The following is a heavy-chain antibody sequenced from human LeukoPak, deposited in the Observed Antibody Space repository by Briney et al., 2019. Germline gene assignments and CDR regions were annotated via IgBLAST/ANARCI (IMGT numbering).Heavy chain of an antibody. CDR1: GFTFSSYW. CDR3: ARVRRILVAGPDSFDM. J-gene: IGHJ3*02. V-gene: IGHV3-7*03. CDR2: IKQDGTEK. Sequence: GGSLRLSCVASGFTFSSYWMSWVRQAPGKGLEWVANIKQDGTEKYYVDSVKGRFTVSRDNAKNSLYLQMNSLRAEDTAMYYCARVRRILVAGPDSFDMWGQGTMVTVSS. D-gene: IGHD6-19*01.